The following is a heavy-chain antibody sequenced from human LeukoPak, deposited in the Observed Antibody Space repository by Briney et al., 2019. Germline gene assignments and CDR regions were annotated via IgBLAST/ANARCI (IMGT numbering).Heavy chain of an antibody. V-gene: IGHV3-23*01. D-gene: IGHD6-19*01. CDR2: FRGRGDST. CDR3: AREGAVAGFDF. J-gene: IGHJ4*02. Sequence: GGSLRLSCVASGFTFSDHYMDWVRQAPGKGLEWVSAFRGRGDSTYYADSVKGRFTISRDNSKNTLFLQMNSLRAEDTALYYCAREGAVAGFDFWGQGTLVTVSS. CDR1: GFTFSDHY.